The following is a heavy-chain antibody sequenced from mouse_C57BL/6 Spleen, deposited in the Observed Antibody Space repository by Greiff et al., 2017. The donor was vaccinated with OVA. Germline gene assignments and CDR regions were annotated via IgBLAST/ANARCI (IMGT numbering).Heavy chain of an antibody. D-gene: IGHD1-1*01. CDR2: INPNYGTT. CDR1: GYSFTDYN. CDR3: ARWDTTVVAAAWFAY. Sequence: VQLKQSGPELVKPGASVKISCKASGYSFTDYNMNWVKQSNGKSLEWIGVINPNYGTTSYNQKFKGKATLTVDQSSSTAYMQLNSLTSEDSAVYYCARWDTTVVAAAWFAYWGQGTLVTVSA. V-gene: IGHV1-39*01. J-gene: IGHJ3*01.